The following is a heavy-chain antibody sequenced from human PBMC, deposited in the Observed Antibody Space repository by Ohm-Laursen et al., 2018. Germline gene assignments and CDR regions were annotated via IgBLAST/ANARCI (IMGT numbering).Heavy chain of an antibody. D-gene: IGHD4-17*01. CDR2: VRYDGRNE. CDR3: ARDFTVTTFYYYGLDV. Sequence: SLRLSCSASGFTFSSYGMHWVRQAPGKGLEWVAGVRYDGRNENYADSVKGRFTVSRNSSKNTLYLQMDSLRADDTAVYYCARDFTVTTFYYYGLDVWGQGTTVAVSS. J-gene: IGHJ6*02. V-gene: IGHV3-33*01. CDR1: GFTFSSYG.